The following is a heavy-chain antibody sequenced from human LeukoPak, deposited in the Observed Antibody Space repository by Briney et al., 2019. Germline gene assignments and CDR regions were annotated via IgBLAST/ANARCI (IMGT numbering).Heavy chain of an antibody. CDR1: GGSISSGSYY. CDR2: IYYSGST. V-gene: IGHV4-39*07. CDR3: ARDGSPRYCSSTSCYRVDNWFDP. D-gene: IGHD2-2*01. J-gene: IGHJ5*02. Sequence: PSETLSLTCTVSGGSISSGSYYWGWIRQPPGKGLEWIGSIYYSGSTYYNPSLKSRVTISVDTSKNQFSLKLSSVTAADTAVYYCARDGSPRYCSSTSCYRVDNWFDPWGQGTLVTVSS.